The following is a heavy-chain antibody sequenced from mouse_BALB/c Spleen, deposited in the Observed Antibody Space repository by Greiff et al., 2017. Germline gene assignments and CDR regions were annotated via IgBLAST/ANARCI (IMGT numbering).Heavy chain of an antibody. Sequence: EVMLVESGGGLVKPGGSLKLSCAASGFTFSDYYMYWVRQTPEKRLEWVATISDGGSYTYYPDSVKGRFTISRDNAKNNLYLQMSSLKSEDTAMYYCARGIYYYGSGWFAYWGQGTLVTVSA. CDR2: ISDGGSYT. CDR3: ARGIYYYGSGWFAY. V-gene: IGHV5-4*02. D-gene: IGHD1-1*01. J-gene: IGHJ3*01. CDR1: GFTFSDYY.